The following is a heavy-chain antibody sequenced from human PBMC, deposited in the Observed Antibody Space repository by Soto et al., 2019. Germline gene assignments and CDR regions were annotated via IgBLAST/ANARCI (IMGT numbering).Heavy chain of an antibody. CDR2: IYYSGST. Sequence: SETLSLTCTVSGGSISSGGYYWSWIRQHPGKGLEWIGYIYYSGSTYYNPSLKSRVTISVDTFKNRFSLKLSSVTGADTAVYYCARDLGRSPRNPYGDLQFYYYYGMDVWGQGTTVTVSS. D-gene: IGHD4-17*01. CDR3: ARDLGRSPRNPYGDLQFYYYYGMDV. J-gene: IGHJ6*02. CDR1: GGSISSGGYY. V-gene: IGHV4-31*03.